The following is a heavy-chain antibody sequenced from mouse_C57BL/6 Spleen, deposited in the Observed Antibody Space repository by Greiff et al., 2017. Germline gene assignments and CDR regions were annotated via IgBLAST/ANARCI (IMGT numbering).Heavy chain of an antibody. CDR2: IYPGDGDT. J-gene: IGHJ2*01. Sequence: QVQLQQSGPELVKPGASVKISCKASGYAFSSYWMNWVKQRPGKGLEWIGRIYPGDGDTNYNGKFKGKATLTVDNSSSTAYMQLSSLTSEYSAVYFCARRLPGYWGQGTTLTVSS. CDR1: GYAFSSYW. CDR3: ARRLPGY. V-gene: IGHV1-82*01.